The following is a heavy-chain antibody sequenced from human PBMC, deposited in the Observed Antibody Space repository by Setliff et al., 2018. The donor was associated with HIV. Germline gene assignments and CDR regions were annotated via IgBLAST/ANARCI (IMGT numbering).Heavy chain of an antibody. V-gene: IGHV4-39*07. CDR1: GGSISSLSYY. Sequence: PSETLSLTCDVSGGSISSLSYYWGWIRQSPGKGLEWIGSIYYSGTSYYNPSLKSRVTISIDTSKNQFSLNLSSVTAADTAVYYCPLTSNWYYYFYYGVDVWGQGTTVTVSS. D-gene: IGHD2-2*01. J-gene: IGHJ6*02. CDR3: PLTSNWYYYFYYGVDV. CDR2: IYYSGTS.